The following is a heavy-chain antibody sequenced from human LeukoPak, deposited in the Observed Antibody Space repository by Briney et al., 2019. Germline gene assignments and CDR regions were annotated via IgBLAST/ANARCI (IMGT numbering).Heavy chain of an antibody. Sequence: GASVKVSCKASGYTFTSYDINWVRQATGQGLEWMGWMNPNSGNTGYAQKFQGRVTMTRNTSISTAYMELSSLRSEDTAVYYCAREGYCTNGVCAYYYHYMDVWGKGTTVTVSS. D-gene: IGHD2-8*01. J-gene: IGHJ6*03. CDR2: MNPNSGNT. CDR3: AREGYCTNGVCAYYYHYMDV. CDR1: GYTFTSYD. V-gene: IGHV1-8*01.